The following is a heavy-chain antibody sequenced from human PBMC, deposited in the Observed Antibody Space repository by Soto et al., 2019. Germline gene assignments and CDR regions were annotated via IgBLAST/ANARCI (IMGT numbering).Heavy chain of an antibody. D-gene: IGHD5-12*01. Sequence: SETLSLTCAVSGGTTNSGGYYWSWIRQSPGEGLEWIGHIYYTGSTSYNPSLKSRVTISIDTSKNQFSLKLSSATAADTAVYYCARGGYSGYDDYYYYYGMDVWGQGTTVTVSS. CDR3: ARGGYSGYDDYYYYYGMDV. J-gene: IGHJ6*02. V-gene: IGHV4-31*11. CDR2: IYYTGST. CDR1: GGTTNSGGYY.